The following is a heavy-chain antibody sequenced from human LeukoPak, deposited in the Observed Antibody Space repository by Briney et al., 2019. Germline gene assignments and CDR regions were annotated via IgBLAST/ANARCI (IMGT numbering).Heavy chain of an antibody. Sequence: GGSLTLSCAASGFTVSSNYMSWVRQAPGKGLEWVSVIYSGGSTYYADSVKGRFTISRDNSKNTLYLQMNSLRAEDTAVYYCARETGYSSSWYGSWGQGTLVTVSS. CDR2: IYSGGST. V-gene: IGHV3-53*01. J-gene: IGHJ4*02. D-gene: IGHD6-13*01. CDR1: GFTVSSNY. CDR3: ARETGYSSSWYGS.